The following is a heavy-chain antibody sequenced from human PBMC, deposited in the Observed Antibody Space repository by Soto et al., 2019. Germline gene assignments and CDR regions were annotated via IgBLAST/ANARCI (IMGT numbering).Heavy chain of an antibody. CDR3: ARGINYYDSGDDAFDI. Sequence: QVQLVQSGAEVKKPGASVNVSCKASGYTFTSYDINWVRQATGQGLEWMGWMNPNSGNTGYAQKFQGRVTMTRNTSISTAYMELSSLRSEDTAVYYCARGINYYDSGDDAFDIWGQGTMVTVSS. CDR2: MNPNSGNT. D-gene: IGHD3-10*01. J-gene: IGHJ3*02. V-gene: IGHV1-8*01. CDR1: GYTFTSYD.